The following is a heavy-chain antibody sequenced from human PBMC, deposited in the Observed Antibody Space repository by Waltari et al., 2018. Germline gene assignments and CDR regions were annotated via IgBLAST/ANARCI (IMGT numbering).Heavy chain of an antibody. V-gene: IGHV1-2*02. Sequence: QVQLVQSGAEVQKPGASVKVSCTASGNTFTAYYLHWVRQAPGQGLEWRAWIDPRSGVTKYTQKFQGRVTLSRDTSIGAVYMEMTNLRQDDTAVYFCARDVNGDLDFWGQGTLVTVSS. J-gene: IGHJ4*02. CDR3: ARDVNGDLDF. CDR2: IDPRSGVT. CDR1: GNTFTAYY.